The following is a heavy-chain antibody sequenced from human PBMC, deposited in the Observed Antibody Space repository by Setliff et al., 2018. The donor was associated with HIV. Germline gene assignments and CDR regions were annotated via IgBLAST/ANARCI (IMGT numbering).Heavy chain of an antibody. CDR1: GFRFRSYW. V-gene: IGHV3-7*01. CDR2: VKQDGTET. CDR3: ARWGSGSYERVFDY. Sequence: GGSLRLSCAASGFRFRSYWMSWVRQAPGKGLESVANVKQDGTETLYVDSVKGRFTISRDNANNLVYLQMNSLRVGDTAVYFCARWGSGSYERVFDYWGQGMSVTVSS. D-gene: IGHD1-26*01. J-gene: IGHJ4*02.